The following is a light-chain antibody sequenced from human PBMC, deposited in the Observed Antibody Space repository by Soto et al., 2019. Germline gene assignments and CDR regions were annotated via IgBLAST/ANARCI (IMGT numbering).Light chain of an antibody. Sequence: GMTQSPATLSVSPGERATLSCTASQSINSNLAWYQQRPGQAPRLLIYGASTRATGIPARFSGSGSGTEFTLTISSLQSEDFATYYCQQSYSTWTFGQGTKVDIK. CDR3: QQSYSTWT. J-gene: IGKJ1*01. CDR2: GAS. V-gene: IGKV3-15*01. CDR1: QSINSN.